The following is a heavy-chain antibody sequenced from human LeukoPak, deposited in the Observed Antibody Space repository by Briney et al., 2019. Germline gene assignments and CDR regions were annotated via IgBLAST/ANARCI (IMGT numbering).Heavy chain of an antibody. CDR1: GGTFSNYA. CDR2: ISAYNGNT. D-gene: IGHD2-2*01. Sequence: ASVKVSCTASGGTFSNYAVSWVRQAPGQGLEWMGWISAYNGNTNSAQTIQGRVTMTTDTSTSTAYVELRILRSDDTAVYYCARGPISDIVIIPAADDYYYMDGWGKGTTVTVSS. J-gene: IGHJ6*03. V-gene: IGHV1-18*01. CDR3: ARGPISDIVIIPAADDYYYMDG.